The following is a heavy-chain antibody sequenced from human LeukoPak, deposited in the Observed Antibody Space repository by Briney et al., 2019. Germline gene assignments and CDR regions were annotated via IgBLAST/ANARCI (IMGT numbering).Heavy chain of an antibody. CDR1: GGTFSSYA. CDR3: ARVIVVVVPAAEYYYMDV. CDR2: IIPIFGTA. D-gene: IGHD2-2*01. V-gene: IGHV1-69*05. J-gene: IGHJ6*03. Sequence: ASVKVSCKASGGTFSSYAISWVRQAPGQGLEWMGGIIPIFGTANYAQKFQGRVTITTDESTSTAYMELSSLRSEDTAVYYCARVIVVVVPAAEYYYMDVWGKGTTVTVSS.